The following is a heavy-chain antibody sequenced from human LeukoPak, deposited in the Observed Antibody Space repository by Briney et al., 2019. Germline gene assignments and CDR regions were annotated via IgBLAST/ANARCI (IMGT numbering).Heavy chain of an antibody. J-gene: IGHJ4*02. D-gene: IGHD6-19*01. CDR2: ISSSSSYI. V-gene: IGHV3-21*01. CDR1: GFTFSSYS. Sequence: PGGSLRLSCAASGFTFSSYSFNWVRQAPGKGLEWVSSISSSSSYIYYADSVKGRFTISRDNAKNSLYLQMNSLRAEDTAVYYCARETAVAGHYFDYWGQGTLVTVSS. CDR3: ARETAVAGHYFDY.